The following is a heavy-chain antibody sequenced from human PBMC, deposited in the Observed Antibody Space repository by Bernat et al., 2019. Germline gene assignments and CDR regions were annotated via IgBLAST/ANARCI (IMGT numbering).Heavy chain of an antibody. CDR1: GFTVSSNY. CDR2: IYSGGST. D-gene: IGHD3-16*02. CDR3: ARAGGYYDYIWWSYRVNDAFDI. Sequence: EVQLVETGGGLIQPGGSLRLSCAASGFTVSSNYMSWVRQAPGKGLEWVSVIYSGGSTYYADSVEGRFTLSSDNHKNTLYLQMNSLRAEDTAVYYCARAGGYYDYIWWSYRVNDAFDIWGQGTMVTVSS. V-gene: IGHV3-53*05. J-gene: IGHJ3*02.